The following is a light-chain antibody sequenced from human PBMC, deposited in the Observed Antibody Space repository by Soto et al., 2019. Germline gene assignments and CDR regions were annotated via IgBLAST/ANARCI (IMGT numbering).Light chain of an antibody. J-gene: IGKJ1*01. CDR1: QNIRNY. Sequence: DIQMTQSPSSLSSSIGDRVTITCRASQNIRNYLNWYQQKPGQAPNLLIYASSSLRGGVPSRFRGSGSGTEFTLTISSLQPEDFAVYYCQQYNNWPRTFGQGTKVEIK. CDR2: ASS. V-gene: IGKV1-39*01. CDR3: QQYNNWPRT.